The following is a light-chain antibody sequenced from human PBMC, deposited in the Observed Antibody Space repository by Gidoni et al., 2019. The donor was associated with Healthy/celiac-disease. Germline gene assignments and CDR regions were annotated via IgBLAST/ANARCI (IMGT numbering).Light chain of an antibody. CDR1: QSISSY. CDR2: AAS. J-gene: IGKJ2*01. V-gene: IGKV1-39*01. CDR3: KQSYSTPYT. Sequence: DIQMTQSTSSLSASVGDRVTITCRASQSISSYLNWYQQKPGKAPKLLIYAASSLQSGGPSRFSGSGSGTDFTRTISSLQPEDVATYYCKQSYSTPYTFGQGTKLEIK.